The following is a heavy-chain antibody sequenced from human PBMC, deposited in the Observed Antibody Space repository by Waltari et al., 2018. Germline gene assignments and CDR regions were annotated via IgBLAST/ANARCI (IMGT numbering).Heavy chain of an antibody. V-gene: IGHV4-39*01. CDR3: ARLGDTAMVTDY. Sequence: LQMQESGPGLVKPSETLSLTCTVYGGSISSSSYYWGWIRQPPGKGLEWIGSIYYSGSTYYNPSLKSRVTISVDTSKNQFSLKLSSVTAADTAVYYCARLGDTAMVTDYWGQGTLVTVSS. D-gene: IGHD5-18*01. J-gene: IGHJ4*02. CDR2: IYYSGST. CDR1: GGSISSSSYY.